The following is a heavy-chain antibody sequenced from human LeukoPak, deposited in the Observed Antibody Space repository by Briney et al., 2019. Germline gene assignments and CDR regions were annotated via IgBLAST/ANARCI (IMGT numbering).Heavy chain of an antibody. Sequence: ASVKVSCKASGYTFTGYYMHWVRQAPGQGLEWMGWINPNSGGTNYAQKFQGRVTMTRDTSISTAYMELSRLRSDDTAVYYCARGSRLFNWLCAFDIWGQGTMVTVSS. D-gene: IGHD2-21*01. CDR1: GYTFTGYY. J-gene: IGHJ3*02. CDR3: ARGSRLFNWLCAFDI. CDR2: INPNSGGT. V-gene: IGHV1-2*02.